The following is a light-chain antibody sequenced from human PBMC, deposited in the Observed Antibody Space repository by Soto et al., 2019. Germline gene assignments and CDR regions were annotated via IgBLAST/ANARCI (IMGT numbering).Light chain of an antibody. CDR1: QSVTSNY. J-gene: IGKJ1*01. V-gene: IGKV3-20*01. CDR3: QQYGISPTT. Sequence: IVLTQSTGTLSLSPGERATLSCRASQSVTSNYIAWYQQKPGQAPRLLIFGASIRATAIPDRFSGSGSGTDFTLTISRLEPEDFAVYHCQQYGISPTTFGQGTKVDIK. CDR2: GAS.